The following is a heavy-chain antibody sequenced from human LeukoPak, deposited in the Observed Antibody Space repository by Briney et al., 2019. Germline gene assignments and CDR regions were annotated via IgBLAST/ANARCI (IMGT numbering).Heavy chain of an antibody. J-gene: IGHJ4*02. CDR3: AKGFGGTYYYDSSGYFGY. V-gene: IGHV3-23*01. CDR1: GFTFSSFA. D-gene: IGHD3-22*01. CDR2: ISGSGGST. Sequence: AGGSLRLSCAASGFTFSSFAMSWVRQAPGKGLGWVSAISGSGGSTYYADSVKGRFTISRDNSKNTLYLQMNSRRAEDTAVYYCAKGFGGTYYYDSSGYFGYWGQGTLVTVSS.